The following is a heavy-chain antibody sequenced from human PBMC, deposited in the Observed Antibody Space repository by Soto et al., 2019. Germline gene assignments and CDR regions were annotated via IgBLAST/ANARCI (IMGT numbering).Heavy chain of an antibody. D-gene: IGHD4-4*01. CDR1: GYSFTSYW. CDR3: ARRGYSNYRAGWFDP. V-gene: IGHV5-10-1*01. Sequence: GESLKISCKGSGYSFTSYWISWVRQMPGKGLEWMGRIDPSDSYTDYSPSFQGHVTISADTSISTAYLQWSSLKASDTAMYYCARRGYSNYRAGWFDPWGQGTLVTVSS. CDR2: IDPSDSYT. J-gene: IGHJ5*02.